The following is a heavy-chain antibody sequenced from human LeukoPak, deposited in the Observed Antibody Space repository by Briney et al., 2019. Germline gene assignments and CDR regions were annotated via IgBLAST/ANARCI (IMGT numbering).Heavy chain of an antibody. J-gene: IGHJ4*02. D-gene: IGHD3-9*01. Sequence: PGGSLRLSCAASGFTFSSYAMNWVRQAPGKGLEWVSAISGSGGSTYYADSVKGRFTTSRYNSKNTLYLQMNSLRAEDTAVYYCGKEPSTGYYNAFGAPPNDYWGQGTLVTVSS. V-gene: IGHV3-23*01. CDR2: ISGSGGST. CDR1: GFTFSSYA. CDR3: GKEPSTGYYNAFGAPPNDY.